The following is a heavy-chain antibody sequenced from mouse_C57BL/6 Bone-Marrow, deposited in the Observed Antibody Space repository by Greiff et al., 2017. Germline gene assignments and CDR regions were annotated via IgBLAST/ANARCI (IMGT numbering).Heavy chain of an antibody. CDR3: ARMRGITTVVATDYFDY. Sequence: EVQVVESGPGLVKPSQSLSLTCSVTGYSITSGYYWNWIRQFPGNKLEWMGYISYDGSNNYNPSLKNRISITRDTSKNQFFLKLNSVTTEDTATYYCARMRGITTVVATDYFDYCGQGTTLTVSS. J-gene: IGHJ2*01. CDR2: ISYDGSN. V-gene: IGHV3-6*01. D-gene: IGHD1-1*01. CDR1: GYSITSGYY.